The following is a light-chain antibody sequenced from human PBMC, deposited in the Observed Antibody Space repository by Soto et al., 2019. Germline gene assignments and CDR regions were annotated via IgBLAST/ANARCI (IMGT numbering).Light chain of an antibody. J-gene: IGKJ1*01. V-gene: IGKV1-27*01. CDR3: QKYNSVPQT. CDR2: GAS. Sequence: DIQMTQSPSSLSASVGDRVTITCRASQGISNSLAWYQQKPGKPHQLLIYGASTLQSGVPSRFSGSGSGTEFTLTISSLQPEDVATFYCQKYNSVPQTFGQGTKVEIK. CDR1: QGISNS.